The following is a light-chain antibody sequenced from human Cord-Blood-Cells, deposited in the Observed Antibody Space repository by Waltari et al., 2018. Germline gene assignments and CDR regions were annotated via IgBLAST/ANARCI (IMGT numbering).Light chain of an antibody. Sequence: SYELTQPLSVSVSLGQTARLTCGGNNIGSKNVPWYQQKPGQAPLLVIYRDSNRPSGIPERFSGSNSGNTATLTISRAQAGDEADYYCQVWDSSTAWVFGGGTKLTVL. J-gene: IGLJ3*02. CDR3: QVWDSSTAWV. CDR2: RDS. V-gene: IGLV3-9*01. CDR1: NIGSKN.